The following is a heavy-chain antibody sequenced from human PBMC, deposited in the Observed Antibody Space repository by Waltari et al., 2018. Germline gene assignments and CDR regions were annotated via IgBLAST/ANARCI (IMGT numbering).Heavy chain of an antibody. J-gene: IGHJ5*02. CDR2: INTNDGGT. V-gene: IGHV1-46*01. CDR1: GYIFTTYY. CDR3: AKYYDSSGYYSGWFDP. D-gene: IGHD3-22*01. Sequence: QVQLVQSGAEVKKPGTSVKISCKASGYIFTTYYVYWVRQAPGQGLEYMGAINTNDGGTHYAQRFQGRVTMTRDTSTSTVYMELNSLRAEDTAVYYCAKYYDSSGYYSGWFDPWGQGTLVTVSS.